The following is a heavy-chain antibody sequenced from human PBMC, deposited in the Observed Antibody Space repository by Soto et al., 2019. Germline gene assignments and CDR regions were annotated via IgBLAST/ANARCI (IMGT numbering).Heavy chain of an antibody. CDR3: ASLPTSYIVVVPAAKPFDY. Sequence: QVQLVQSGAEVKKPGSSVKVSCKASGGTFSSYTISWVRQAPGQGLEWMGRIIPILGIANYAQKFQGRVTITADKSTSTAYMELSSLRSEDTAVYYCASLPTSYIVVVPAAKPFDYWGQGTLVTVSS. J-gene: IGHJ4*02. D-gene: IGHD2-2*02. V-gene: IGHV1-69*02. CDR2: IIPILGIA. CDR1: GGTFSSYT.